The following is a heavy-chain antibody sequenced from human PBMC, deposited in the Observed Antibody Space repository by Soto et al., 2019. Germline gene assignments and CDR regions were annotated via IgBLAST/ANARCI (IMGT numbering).Heavy chain of an antibody. CDR3: ARMKGVVAGTRYEDY. J-gene: IGHJ4*02. V-gene: IGHV1-18*01. CDR2: ISAYNGNT. Sequence: QVQLVQSGAEVKKPGASVKVSCKASGYTFTSYGITWVRQAPGQGLEWMGWISAYNGNTNYAQKLKGRVTMTTDTSTSTDYMDLRSLRSDDTAVYYCARMKGVVAGTRYEDYWGQGTLVTVSS. CDR1: GYTFTSYG. D-gene: IGHD6-19*01.